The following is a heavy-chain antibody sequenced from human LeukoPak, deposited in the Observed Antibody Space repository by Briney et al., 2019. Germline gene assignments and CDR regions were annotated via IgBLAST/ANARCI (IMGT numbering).Heavy chain of an antibody. V-gene: IGHV4-39*07. J-gene: IGHJ4*02. D-gene: IGHD2-2*01. CDR1: GGSISGSSYY. Sequence: SETLSLTCTVSGGSISGSSYYWGWIRQPPGKGLEWIGSIYYSGSTYYNPSLKSRVTISVDTSKNQFSLKLSSVTAADTAVYYCARGRQIPATSHWGQGTLVTVSS. CDR2: IYYSGST. CDR3: ARGRQIPATSH.